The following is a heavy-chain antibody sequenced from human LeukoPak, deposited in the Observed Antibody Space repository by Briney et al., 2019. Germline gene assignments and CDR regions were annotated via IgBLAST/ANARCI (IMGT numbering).Heavy chain of an antibody. Sequence: PGGSLRLSCAASGFTFSTYAMSWVRQAPGKGLVWVSRLSGDGSSTSYADSVKGRFTISRENVKKTLFLQMNSLRADDTAVYYCARNSGRGEYYWYFDLWGPGTLVTVSS. D-gene: IGHD4-23*01. CDR1: GFTFSTYA. V-gene: IGHV3-74*01. CDR3: ARNSGRGEYYWYFDL. J-gene: IGHJ2*01. CDR2: LSGDGSST.